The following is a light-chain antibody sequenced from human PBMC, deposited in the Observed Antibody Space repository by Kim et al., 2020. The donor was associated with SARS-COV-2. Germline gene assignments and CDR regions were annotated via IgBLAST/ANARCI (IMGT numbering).Light chain of an antibody. J-gene: IGKJ1*01. CDR3: LQYYSSLWT. V-gene: IGKV3-20*01. CDR2: GAS. Sequence: IRLTQSPGSLSLSPGERATLSCRASQSITSNYLAWYQQKPGQAPRLLIYGASTRASGISERFSGSGSGTDFTLTISSLESEDSAVYYCLQYYSSLWTFGPGTKVDIK. CDR1: QSITSNY.